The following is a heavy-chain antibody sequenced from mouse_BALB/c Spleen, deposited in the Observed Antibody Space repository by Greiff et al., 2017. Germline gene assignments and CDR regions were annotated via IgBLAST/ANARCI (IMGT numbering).Heavy chain of an antibody. CDR2: FYPGSGSI. Sequence: QVQLQQSGAELVKPGASVKLSCKASGYTFTEYIIHWVKQRSGQGLEWIGWFYPGSGSIKYNEKFKDKATLTADRSSSTVYMELSSLTSEDSAVYFCARHEEAYGNYWYFDVWGAGTTVTVSS. J-gene: IGHJ1*01. V-gene: IGHV1-62-2*01. D-gene: IGHD2-1*01. CDR3: ARHEEAYGNYWYFDV. CDR1: GYTFTEYI.